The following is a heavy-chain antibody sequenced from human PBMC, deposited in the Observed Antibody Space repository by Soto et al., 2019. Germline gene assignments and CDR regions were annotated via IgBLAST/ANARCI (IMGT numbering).Heavy chain of an antibody. J-gene: IGHJ6*02. D-gene: IGHD3-10*01. CDR3: THAPGRRGYYGMDV. Sequence: EEQLVESGGGLVEPGGSLRLSCVASGFTFSNAYMNWVRQAPGKGLEWVGRIKSKSDGGTTDYAAPVKGRFTISRDDSKNKRHLQMNSLKTEDTAVYSWTHAPGRRGYYGMDVWCQGTTVTVSS. CDR2: IKSKSDGGTT. CDR1: GFTFSNAY. V-gene: IGHV3-15*07.